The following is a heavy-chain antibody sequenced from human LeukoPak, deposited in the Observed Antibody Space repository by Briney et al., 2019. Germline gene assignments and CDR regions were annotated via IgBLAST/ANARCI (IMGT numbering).Heavy chain of an antibody. V-gene: IGHV3-7*01. J-gene: IGHJ4*02. CDR3: ARSKIDY. CDR1: GFTSSNYW. D-gene: IGHD4-11*01. Sequence: GGSLRLSCTASGFTSSNYWMMWVRQAPGKGLEWVANINEDGSEKYYADSVEGRFTISRDNAKNSLDLQMNSLRADDTAIYYCARSKIDYWGQGTLVTVSS. CDR2: INEDGSEK.